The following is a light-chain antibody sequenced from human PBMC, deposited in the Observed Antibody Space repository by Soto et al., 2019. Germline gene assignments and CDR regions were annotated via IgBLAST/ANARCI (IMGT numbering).Light chain of an antibody. Sequence: EIVLTQSPATLSLSPGXRATLSCWASQSVSNYFVWYQQKPGQAPRLLIYDASKRATGIPARFSGSGSGTDFTLTLNSLEPEDFAVYYCQQSSIWPWTFGQGTKVDIK. V-gene: IGKV3-11*01. CDR3: QQSSIWPWT. CDR1: QSVSNY. J-gene: IGKJ1*01. CDR2: DAS.